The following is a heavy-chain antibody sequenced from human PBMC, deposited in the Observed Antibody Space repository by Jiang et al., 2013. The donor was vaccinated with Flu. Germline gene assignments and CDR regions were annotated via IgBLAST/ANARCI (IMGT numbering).Heavy chain of an antibody. CDR2: INHSGST. Sequence: CAVYGGSFSGYYWSWIRQPPGKGLEWIGEINHSGSTNYNPSLKSRVTISVDTSKNQFSLKLSSVTAADTAVYYCAGPSEMATDAFDIWGQGTMVTVSS. CDR3: AGPSEMATDAFDI. D-gene: IGHD5-24*01. V-gene: IGHV4-34*01. CDR1: GGSFSGYY. J-gene: IGHJ3*02.